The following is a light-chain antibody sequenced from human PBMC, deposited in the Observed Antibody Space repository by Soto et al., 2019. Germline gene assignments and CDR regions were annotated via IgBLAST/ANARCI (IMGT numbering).Light chain of an antibody. CDR2: DND. Sequence: QSVLTQPPSVSAAPGQKVTISCSGTSSNIGRNYVAWYQQLPGTAAKLLIYDNDKQPSGIPDRFSGSKSGTSATLGITGLQTGDEADYYCGTWDSSLSDAVVFGEGTQLTVL. CDR3: GTWDSSLSDAVV. J-gene: IGLJ2*01. V-gene: IGLV1-51*01. CDR1: SSNIGRNY.